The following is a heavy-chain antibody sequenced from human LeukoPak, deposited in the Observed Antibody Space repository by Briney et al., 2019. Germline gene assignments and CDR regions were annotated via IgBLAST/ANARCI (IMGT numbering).Heavy chain of an antibody. V-gene: IGHV4-59*08. J-gene: IGHJ3*02. CDR2: IYYSGST. Sequence: PSETLSLTCTVSGGSISSYYWSWIRQPPGKGLEWIGYIYYSGSTNYNPSLKSRVTISVDTSKNQFSLKLSSVTAADTAVYYCARGLERRPYDAFDIWGQGTMVTVSS. CDR1: GGSISSYY. D-gene: IGHD1-1*01. CDR3: ARGLERRPYDAFDI.